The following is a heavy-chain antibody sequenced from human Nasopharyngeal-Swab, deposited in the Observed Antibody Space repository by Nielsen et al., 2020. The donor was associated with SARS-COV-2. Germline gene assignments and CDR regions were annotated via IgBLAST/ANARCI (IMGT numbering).Heavy chain of an antibody. D-gene: IGHD6-19*01. Sequence: ASVKVSCKAFGYTFTGYYMHWVRQAPGQGLEWMGRINPNSGGTNYAQKFQGRLTMTRDTSISTAYMELSRLRSDDTAVYYCARDPTSVAGTGDYYYGMDVWGQGTTVTVSS. V-gene: IGHV1-2*06. CDR1: GYTFTGYY. J-gene: IGHJ6*02. CDR2: INPNSGGT. CDR3: ARDPTSVAGTGDYYYGMDV.